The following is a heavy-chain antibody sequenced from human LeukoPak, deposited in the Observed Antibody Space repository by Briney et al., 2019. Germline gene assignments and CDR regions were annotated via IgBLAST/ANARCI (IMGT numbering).Heavy chain of an antibody. J-gene: IGHJ4*02. V-gene: IGHV1-2*02. Sequence: GASVKVSCKTSGYRFIDYYMHWVRQAPGQGLEWMGWINGNSGDTRYAQRFQGRVTMTRDTSISTAYMELISLRFDDTAVYYCARDQGSIALDYWGQGTLVTVS. CDR3: ARDQGSIALDY. D-gene: IGHD6-6*01. CDR2: INGNSGDT. CDR1: GYRFIDYY.